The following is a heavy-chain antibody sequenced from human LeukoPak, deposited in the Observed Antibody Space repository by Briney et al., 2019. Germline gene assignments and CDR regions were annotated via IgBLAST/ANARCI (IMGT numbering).Heavy chain of an antibody. CDR1: GFTFSSYA. V-gene: IGHV3-23*01. Sequence: GSLRLSCAASGFTFSSYAMSWVRQAPGKGLEWVSAISGSGGSTYYADSVKGRFTISRDNSKNTLYLQMNSLRAEDTAVYYCAKGDVDIVATDPFDPWGQGTLVTVSS. D-gene: IGHD5-12*01. J-gene: IGHJ5*02. CDR3: AKGDVDIVATDPFDP. CDR2: ISGSGGST.